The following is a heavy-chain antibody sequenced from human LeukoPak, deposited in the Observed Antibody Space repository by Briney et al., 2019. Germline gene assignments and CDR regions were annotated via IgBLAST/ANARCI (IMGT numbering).Heavy chain of an antibody. Sequence: GGSLRLSCAVSGFTFRTYWMHWVRQVPGEGLVWVSRINEDGSITNYADSVKGRFSISRDNAKNTLYLQMNSLRAEDTAAYYCGRDLGGRSGYWGQGTLVTVSS. CDR3: GRDLGGRSGY. J-gene: IGHJ4*02. CDR1: GFTFRTYW. V-gene: IGHV3-74*01. D-gene: IGHD1-26*01. CDR2: INEDGSIT.